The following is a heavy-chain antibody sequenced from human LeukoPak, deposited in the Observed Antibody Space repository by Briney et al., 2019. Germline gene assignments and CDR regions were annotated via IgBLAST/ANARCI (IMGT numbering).Heavy chain of an antibody. V-gene: IGHV4-39*01. Sequence: SETLSLTCTVSGGSISSSSYYWGWIRQPPGKGLEWIGSIYYSGSTYYNPSLKSRVTISVDTSKNQFSLKLSSVTAADTAVYYCARHGDSSSWYLTPFDCWGQGTLVTVSS. CDR2: IYYSGST. D-gene: IGHD6-13*01. J-gene: IGHJ4*02. CDR1: GGSISSSSYY. CDR3: ARHGDSSSWYLTPFDC.